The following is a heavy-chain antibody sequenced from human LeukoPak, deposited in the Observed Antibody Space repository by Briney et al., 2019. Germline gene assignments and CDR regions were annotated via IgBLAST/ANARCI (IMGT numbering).Heavy chain of an antibody. Sequence: GGSLRLSCAASGVTFSTYAMNWVRQAPGKGLEWVSTFSGSVDTTYYADSVKGRFTISRDNSKNTLYPQMDTLTAEDTAVYYCAKDQGASSYSFDYWGRGTLVTVSS. CDR1: GVTFSTYA. D-gene: IGHD1-26*01. CDR3: AKDQGASSYSFDY. J-gene: IGHJ4*02. V-gene: IGHV3-23*01. CDR2: FSGSVDTT.